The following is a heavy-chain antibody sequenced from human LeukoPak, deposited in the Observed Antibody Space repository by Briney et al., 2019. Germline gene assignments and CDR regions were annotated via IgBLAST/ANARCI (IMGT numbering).Heavy chain of an antibody. Sequence: GGSLRLSCAASGFTFSSYAMTWVRQAPGKGLEWVSSISGSGASTYYADSVKGRFTISRDNAKNSLYLQMNSLRAEDTAVYYCARSGYSGYVHYYYGMDVWGQGTTVTVSS. V-gene: IGHV3-23*01. D-gene: IGHD5-12*01. J-gene: IGHJ6*02. CDR2: ISGSGAST. CDR3: ARSGYSGYVHYYYGMDV. CDR1: GFTFSSYA.